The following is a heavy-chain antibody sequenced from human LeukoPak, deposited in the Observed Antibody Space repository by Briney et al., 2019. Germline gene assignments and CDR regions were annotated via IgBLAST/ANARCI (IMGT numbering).Heavy chain of an antibody. CDR1: GFTFSSYW. D-gene: IGHD3-22*01. J-gene: IGHJ4*02. Sequence: GGSLRLSCAASGFTFSSYWMHWVRQAPGKGLVWVSRINSDGSSTSYADSVKGRFTISRDNSKNTLYLQMNSLRAEDTAVYYCAKRDSSGHFDYWGQGTLVTVSS. CDR3: AKRDSSGHFDY. CDR2: INSDGSST. V-gene: IGHV3-74*01.